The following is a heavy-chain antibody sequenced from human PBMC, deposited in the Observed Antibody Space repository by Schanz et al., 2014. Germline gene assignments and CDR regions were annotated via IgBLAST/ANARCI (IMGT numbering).Heavy chain of an antibody. CDR3: ARAGQDYSDSSGYATYYFGN. CDR2: IIPILDIT. Sequence: QVQLVQSGAAVKKPGSSVKVSCTASGGTFSSFAIFWVRQAPGQGLEWMGTIIPILDITNYAQKFQGRVTITADKSTSTAYMELSNLRSEDTAVYYCARAGQDYSDSSGYATYYFGNWGQGTLVTVSS. J-gene: IGHJ4*02. CDR1: GGTFSSFA. D-gene: IGHD3-22*01. V-gene: IGHV1-69*04.